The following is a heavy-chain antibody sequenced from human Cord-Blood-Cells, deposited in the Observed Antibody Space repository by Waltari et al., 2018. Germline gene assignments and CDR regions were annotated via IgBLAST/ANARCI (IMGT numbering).Heavy chain of an antibody. CDR1: GFSLSTSEVG. CDR3: AHRSITIFGVVSDAFDI. Sequence: QITLKEYGPTLVQRTQTLTLTCTFSGFSLSTSEVGVGWISQPPGKALEWLALIYWDDDKRYSPSLKSRLTITKDTSKNQVVLTMTNMDPVDTATYYCAHRSITIFGVVSDAFDIWGQGTMVTVSS. V-gene: IGHV2-5*02. J-gene: IGHJ3*02. CDR2: IYWDDDK. D-gene: IGHD3-3*01.